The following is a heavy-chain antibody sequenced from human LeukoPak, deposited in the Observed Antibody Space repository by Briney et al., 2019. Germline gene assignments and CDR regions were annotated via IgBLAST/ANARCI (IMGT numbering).Heavy chain of an antibody. CDR2: INPNSGGT. CDR1: GYTFTGYY. J-gene: IGHJ3*02. D-gene: IGHD3-9*01. V-gene: IGHV1-2*02. CDR3: ARDRPKLRYFDWLSPGSFDAFDI. Sequence: ASVKVSCKASGYTFTGYYMHWVRQAPGQGLEWMGWINPNSGGTNYAQKFQGRVTMTRDTSISTAYMELSRLRSDDTAVYYCARDRPKLRYFDWLSPGSFDAFDIWGQGTMVTVSS.